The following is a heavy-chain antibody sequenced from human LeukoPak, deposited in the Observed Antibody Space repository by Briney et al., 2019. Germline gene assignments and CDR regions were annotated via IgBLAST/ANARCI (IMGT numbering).Heavy chain of an antibody. CDR1: GGTFSSYA. V-gene: IGHV1-69*13. Sequence: SVKVSCKASGGTFSSYAISWVRQAPGQGLEWLGGIIPIFGTANYAQKFQGRVTITADESTSTAYMELSSLRSEDTAVYYCAYSAFPSLDRWFDPWGQGTLVTVSS. J-gene: IGHJ5*02. CDR3: AYSAFPSLDRWFDP. D-gene: IGHD3-16*01. CDR2: IIPIFGTA.